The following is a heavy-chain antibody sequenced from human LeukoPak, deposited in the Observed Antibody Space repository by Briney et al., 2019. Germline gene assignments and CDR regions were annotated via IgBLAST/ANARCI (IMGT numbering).Heavy chain of an antibody. CDR2: IRYDGRNK. CDR3: AKEGGDIIVVVAAGFDS. CDR1: GFTFSSYG. D-gene: IGHD2-15*01. Sequence: GGSLRLSCAASGFTFSSYGMYWVRQAPGKGLEWVAFIRYDGRNKYYADSVKGRFTISRDNSKNTLYLQMNSLRAEDTAVYYCAKEGGDIIVVVAAGFDSWGQGTLVTVSS. J-gene: IGHJ4*02. V-gene: IGHV3-30*02.